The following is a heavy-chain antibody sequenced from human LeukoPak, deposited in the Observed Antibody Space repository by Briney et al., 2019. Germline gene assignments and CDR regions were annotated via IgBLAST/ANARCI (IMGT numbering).Heavy chain of an antibody. D-gene: IGHD2-15*01. CDR3: ARDYSYGQEAFDI. V-gene: IGHV4-59*01. Sequence: SETLSLTCTVSGGPISSYYWSWIRQPPGKGLEWIGYIYYSGSTNYNPSLKSRVTISVDTSKNQFSLKLSSVTAADTAVYYCARDYSYGQEAFDIWGQGTMVTVSS. J-gene: IGHJ3*02. CDR2: IYYSGST. CDR1: GGPISSYY.